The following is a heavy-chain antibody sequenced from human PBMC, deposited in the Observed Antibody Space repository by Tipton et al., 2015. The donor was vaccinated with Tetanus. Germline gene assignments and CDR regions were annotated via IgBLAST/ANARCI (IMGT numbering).Heavy chain of an antibody. Sequence: TLSLTYTVSGGSISSDGAYWSWIRQHPGEGLEWIGYIFNSGSTYYNPSLKSRVTISVDTSQKQISLKVNSVTAADTAVYYCARDRGVRGGYYYYHGMDVWGQGTTVTVSS. V-gene: IGHV4-31*03. CDR2: IFNSGST. CDR3: ARDRGVRGGYYYYHGMDV. J-gene: IGHJ6*02. D-gene: IGHD3-10*01. CDR1: GGSISSDGAY.